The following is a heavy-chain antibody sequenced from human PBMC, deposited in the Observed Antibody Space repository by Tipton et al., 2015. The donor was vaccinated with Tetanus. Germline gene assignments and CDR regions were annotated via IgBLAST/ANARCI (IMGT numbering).Heavy chain of an antibody. CDR1: GYSFTSYW. V-gene: IGHV5-51*01. CDR3: ARLHMITFGGVTQDTWYFDL. D-gene: IGHD3-16*01. CDR2: IYPGDSDT. J-gene: IGHJ2*01. Sequence: MQLVQSGAEVKKPGESLKISCKGSGYSFTSYWTGWVRQMPGKGLEWMGIIYPGDSDTRYSPSFQGQVTISADKSISTAYLQWSSLKASDTAMYYCARLHMITFGGVTQDTWYFDLWGRGTLVTVSS.